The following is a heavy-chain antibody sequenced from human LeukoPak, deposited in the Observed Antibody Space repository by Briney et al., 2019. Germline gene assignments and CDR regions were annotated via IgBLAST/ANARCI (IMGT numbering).Heavy chain of an antibody. V-gene: IGHV3-74*01. D-gene: IGHD1-26*01. Sequence: GRSLRLSCAASRFTFSSYWMHWVRQAPGKGLVWVSRINSDGSSTSYADSVKGRFTISRDNAKNTLYLQMNSLRAKDTAVYYCARVRSGSSAGNYGMDVWGQGTTVTVSS. CDR3: ARVRSGSSAGNYGMDV. CDR2: INSDGSST. J-gene: IGHJ6*02. CDR1: RFTFSSYW.